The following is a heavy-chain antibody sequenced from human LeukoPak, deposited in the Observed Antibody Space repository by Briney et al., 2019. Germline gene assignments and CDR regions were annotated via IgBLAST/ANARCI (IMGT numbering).Heavy chain of an antibody. D-gene: IGHD4-17*01. J-gene: IGHJ4*02. CDR1: TYTFTSYY. V-gene: IGHV1-46*01. Sequence: ASVKVSCKASTYTFTSYYMHWVRQAPGQGLEWMGIINPSGGSTSYAQKFQGRVTMTRDTSTSTVYMELSSLRSEDTAVYYCARDGSHLRDLDYWGQGTLVTVSS. CDR3: ARDGSHLRDLDY. CDR2: INPSGGST.